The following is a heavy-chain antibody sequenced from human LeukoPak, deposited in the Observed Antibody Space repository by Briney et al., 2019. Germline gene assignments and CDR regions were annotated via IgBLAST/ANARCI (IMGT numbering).Heavy chain of an antibody. D-gene: IGHD3-16*01. CDR1: GYTFTSYG. CDR3: AREGTLGELFPDDY. V-gene: IGHV1-46*01. CDR2: INPSGGST. J-gene: IGHJ4*02. Sequence: WASVKVSCKASGYTFTSYGISWVRQAPGQGLEWMGIINPSGGSTTYAQKFQDRVTMTRDTSTSTVYMELSSLRSEDTAVYYCAREGTLGELFPDDYWGQGTLVTVSS.